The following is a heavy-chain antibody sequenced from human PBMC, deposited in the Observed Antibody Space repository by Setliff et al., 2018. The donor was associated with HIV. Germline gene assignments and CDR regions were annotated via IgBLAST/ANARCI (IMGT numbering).Heavy chain of an antibody. D-gene: IGHD3-3*01. CDR2: IYTSGST. V-gene: IGHV4-4*09. Sequence: SETLSLTCTVSGGSISSYYWSWIRQPPGKGLEWIGYIYTSGSTNYNPSLKSRVTISVDTSKNQFSLKLSSVTAADTAVYYCARGFLNWLGFEQEYYGMDVWGQGTTVTVSS. CDR3: ARGFLNWLGFEQEYYGMDV. CDR1: GGSISSYY. J-gene: IGHJ6*02.